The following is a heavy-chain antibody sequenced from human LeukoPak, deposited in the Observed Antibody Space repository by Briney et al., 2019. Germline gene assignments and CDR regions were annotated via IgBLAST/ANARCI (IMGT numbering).Heavy chain of an antibody. D-gene: IGHD2-2*01. CDR3: ARDLGYCSSTSCPFDY. J-gene: IGHJ4*02. CDR2: ISSSSSYI. V-gene: IGHV3-21*01. Sequence: GGSPRLSCAASGFTFSSYSMNWVRQAPGKGLEWVSSISSSSSYIYYADSVKGRFTISRDNAKNSLYLQMNSLRAEDTAVYYCARDLGYCSSTSCPFDYWGQGTLVTVSS. CDR1: GFTFSSYS.